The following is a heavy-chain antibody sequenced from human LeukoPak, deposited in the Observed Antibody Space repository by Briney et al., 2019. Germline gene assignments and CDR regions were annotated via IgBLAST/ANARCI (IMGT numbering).Heavy chain of an antibody. Sequence: SVKVSCKASGFTCTSSAVQWVRQARGQRLEWIGWIVVGSGNTNYAQKFQERVTITRDMSTSTAYMELSSLRSEDTAVYYCAAVSGRYFESWAFDIWGQGTMVTVSS. CDR3: AAVSGRYFESWAFDI. CDR2: IVVGSGNT. J-gene: IGHJ3*02. V-gene: IGHV1-58*01. D-gene: IGHD3-9*01. CDR1: GFTCTSSA.